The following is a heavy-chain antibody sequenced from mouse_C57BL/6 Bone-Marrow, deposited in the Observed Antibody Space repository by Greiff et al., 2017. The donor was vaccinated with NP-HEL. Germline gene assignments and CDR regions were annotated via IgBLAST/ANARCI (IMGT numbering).Heavy chain of an antibody. V-gene: IGHV1-69*01. D-gene: IGHD1-1*01. J-gene: IGHJ3*01. CDR1: GFTFTSYW. Sequence: QVQLQQPGAELVMPGASVKLSCTASGFTFTSYWMPWVKQRPGQGLEWIGEIDPSDSYTNYNQKFKGKSTLTVDKSSSTAYMQLSSLTSEDSAVYYCASYYYGSSDGFAYWGQGTLVTVSA. CDR3: ASYYYGSSDGFAY. CDR2: IDPSDSYT.